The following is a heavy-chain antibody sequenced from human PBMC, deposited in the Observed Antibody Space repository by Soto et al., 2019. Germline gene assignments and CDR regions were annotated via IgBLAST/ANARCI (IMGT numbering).Heavy chain of an antibody. CDR3: ANPMDHSSGLPKSN. V-gene: IGHV4-30-4*01. Sequence: TSETLSLTCTVSGGSISSGDYYWSWIRQPPGKGLEWIGSIYYSGSIYYNPSLKSRVTISVDTSKNQFSLKLSSVTAADTAVYYCANPMDHSSGLPKSNWGQGTLVTVSS. CDR2: IYYSGSI. J-gene: IGHJ4*02. D-gene: IGHD6-19*01. CDR1: GGSISSGDYY.